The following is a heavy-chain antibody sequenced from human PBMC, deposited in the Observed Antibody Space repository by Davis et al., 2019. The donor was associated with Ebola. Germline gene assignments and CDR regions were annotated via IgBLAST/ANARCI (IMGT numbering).Heavy chain of an antibody. J-gene: IGHJ4*02. CDR3: ARVAGSGDIDY. Sequence: PGGSLRLSCAASGFTFSSYGMHWVRQAPGKGLEWAAVIWYDGSNKYYADSVKGRFTISRDNSKNTLYLQMNSLRAEDTAVYYCARVAGSGDIDYWGQGTLVTVSS. CDR2: IWYDGSNK. D-gene: IGHD3-10*01. V-gene: IGHV3-33*01. CDR1: GFTFSSYG.